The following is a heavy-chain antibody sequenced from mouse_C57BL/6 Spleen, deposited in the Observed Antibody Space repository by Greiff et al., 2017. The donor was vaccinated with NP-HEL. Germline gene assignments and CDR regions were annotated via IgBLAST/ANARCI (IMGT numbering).Heavy chain of an antibody. CDR3: ARGGYDGYYGWYFDV. CDR1: GYTFTDYY. CDR2: INPNNGGT. Sequence: EVKLMESGPELVKPGASVKISCKASGYTFTDYYMNWVKQSHGKSLEWIGDINPNNGGTSYNQKFKGKATLTVDKSSSTAYMELRSLTSEDSAVYYCARGGYDGYYGWYFDVWGTGTTVTVSS. J-gene: IGHJ1*03. V-gene: IGHV1-26*01. D-gene: IGHD2-3*01.